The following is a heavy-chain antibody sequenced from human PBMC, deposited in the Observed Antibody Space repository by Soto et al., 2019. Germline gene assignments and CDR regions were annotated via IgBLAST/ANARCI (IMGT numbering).Heavy chain of an antibody. CDR3: ARRYGGAFDI. V-gene: IGHV4-59*08. Sequence: QVQLQESGPGLVKPSETLSLTCTVSGGSISSYYWSWIRQPPGKGLEWIGYIYYSGSTNYNPSLKGRATISVDTSNNQSSLRLSSVTAADTAVYYCARRYGGAFDIWGQGTMVTVSS. J-gene: IGHJ3*02. CDR1: GGSISSYY. D-gene: IGHD4-17*01. CDR2: IYYSGST.